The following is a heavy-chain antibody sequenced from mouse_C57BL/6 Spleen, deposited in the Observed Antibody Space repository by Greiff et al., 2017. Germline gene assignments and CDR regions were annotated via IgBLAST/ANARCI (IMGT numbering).Heavy chain of an antibody. Sequence: QVQLKQPGAELVKPGASVKMSCKASGYTFTSYWITWVKQRPGQGLEWIGDIYPGSGSTNYNEKFKSKATLTVDTSSSTAYLQLSSLTSEDSAVXYCARGGGYGPLRGFAYWGQGTLVTVSA. D-gene: IGHD1-1*01. J-gene: IGHJ3*01. CDR1: GYTFTSYW. CDR3: ARGGGYGPLRGFAY. CDR2: IYPGSGST. V-gene: IGHV1-55*01.